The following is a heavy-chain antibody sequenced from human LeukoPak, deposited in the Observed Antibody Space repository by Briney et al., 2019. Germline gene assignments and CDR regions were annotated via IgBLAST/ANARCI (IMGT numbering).Heavy chain of an antibody. V-gene: IGHV1-18*01. CDR1: GDTFTNFG. Sequence: ASVKVSCKASGDTFTNFGISWVRQAPGQGLEWMGWISGYNDNPNYAQKLQGRVTLTTDTSTSTAYMELRSLRYDDTAVYYCARDDSADWGQGTLVTVSS. CDR2: ISGYNDNP. D-gene: IGHD2-21*01. J-gene: IGHJ4*02. CDR3: ARDDSAD.